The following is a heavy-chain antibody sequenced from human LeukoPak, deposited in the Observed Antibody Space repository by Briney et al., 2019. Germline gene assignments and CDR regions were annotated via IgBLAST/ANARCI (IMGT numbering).Heavy chain of an antibody. CDR1: SGSISSSTYY. V-gene: IGHV4-39*07. CDR3: ARDGDTAGGLLS. D-gene: IGHD5-18*01. CDR2: IYYTGST. Sequence: SETLSLTCTVSSGSISSSTYYWGWIRQPPGKGLEWIGTIYYTGSTYYNPSLKSRVTISVDTSKNQFSLKLSSVTAADTAVYYCARDGDTAGGLLSWGQGTLVTVSS. J-gene: IGHJ5*02.